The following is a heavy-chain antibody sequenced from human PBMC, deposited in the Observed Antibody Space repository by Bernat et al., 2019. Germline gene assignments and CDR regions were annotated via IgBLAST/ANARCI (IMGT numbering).Heavy chain of an antibody. V-gene: IGHV3-21*01. Sequence: EVQLVESGGGLVKPGGSLRLSCAASGFTFSSYSMNWVRQAPGKGLEWVSSISSSSSYIYYADSVKGRFTISRDNTKNSLYLQMNSVRAEDTAVYYCARDLKQLVGTYYYYGMDVWGQGTTVTVSS. D-gene: IGHD6-6*01. J-gene: IGHJ6*02. CDR2: ISSSSSYI. CDR3: ARDLKQLVGTYYYYGMDV. CDR1: GFTFSSYS.